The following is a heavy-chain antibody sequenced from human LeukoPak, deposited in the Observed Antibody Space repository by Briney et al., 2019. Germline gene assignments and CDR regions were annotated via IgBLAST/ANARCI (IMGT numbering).Heavy chain of an antibody. V-gene: IGHV4-39*07. CDR1: GGSISSSSYY. CDR2: INHSGST. Sequence: SETLSLTCTVSGGSISSSSYYWGWIRQPPGKGLEWIGEINHSGSTNYNPSLKSRVTISVDTSKNQFSLKLSSVTAADTAVYYCARLYPQWLRFANWFDPWGQGTLVTVSS. D-gene: IGHD5-12*01. J-gene: IGHJ5*02. CDR3: ARLYPQWLRFANWFDP.